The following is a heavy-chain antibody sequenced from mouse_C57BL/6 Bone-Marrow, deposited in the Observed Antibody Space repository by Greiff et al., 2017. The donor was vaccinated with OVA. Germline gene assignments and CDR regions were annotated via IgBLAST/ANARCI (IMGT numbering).Heavy chain of an antibody. Sequence: EVHLVESGAELVRPGSSVKMSCKTSGYTFTSYGINWVKQRPGQGLEWIGYIYIGNGYTEYNEKFKGKATLTSDTSSSTAYMQLSSLTSEDSAIYFCARERIRDFLAWFAYWGQGTLVTVSA. CDR1: GYTFTSYG. CDR2: IYIGNGYT. D-gene: IGHD1-1*01. V-gene: IGHV1-58*01. J-gene: IGHJ3*01. CDR3: ARERIRDFLAWFAY.